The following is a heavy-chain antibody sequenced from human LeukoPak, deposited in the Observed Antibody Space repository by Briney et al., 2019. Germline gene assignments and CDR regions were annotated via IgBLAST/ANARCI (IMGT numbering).Heavy chain of an antibody. D-gene: IGHD6-6*01. V-gene: IGHV1-69*04. CDR2: IIPILGIA. J-gene: IGHJ4*02. CDR1: GGTFSSYA. CDR3: ARAGHIVAARRGTQFDY. Sequence: ASVKVSCKASGGTFSSYAISWVRQAPGQGLEWMGRIIPILGIANYAQKFQGRVTITADKSTSTAYMELSSLRSEDTAVYYCARAGHIVAARRGTQFDYWGRGTLVTVSS.